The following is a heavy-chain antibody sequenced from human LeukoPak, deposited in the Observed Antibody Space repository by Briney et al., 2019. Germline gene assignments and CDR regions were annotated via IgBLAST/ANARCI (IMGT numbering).Heavy chain of an antibody. CDR3: ARAYCSSTSCYTYSVYYYYGMDV. Sequence: SVKVSCKASGGTFSSYAISWVRQAPGQGLEWMGRIIPILGIANYAQKFQGRVTITADKSTCTAYMELSSLRSEDTAVYYCARAYCSSTSCYTYSVYYYYGMDVWGQGTTVTVSS. V-gene: IGHV1-69*04. D-gene: IGHD2-2*02. CDR1: GGTFSSYA. CDR2: IIPILGIA. J-gene: IGHJ6*02.